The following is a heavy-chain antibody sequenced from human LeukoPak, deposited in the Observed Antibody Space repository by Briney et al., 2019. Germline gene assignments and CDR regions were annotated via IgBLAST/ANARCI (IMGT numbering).Heavy chain of an antibody. CDR2: IKSKTDGGTT. V-gene: IGHV3-15*01. J-gene: IGHJ4*02. CDR3: TTESIMEYGDLSDY. Sequence: PGGSLRLSCAASGFTFSNAWMSWVRQAPGKGLEWVGRIKSKTDGGTTDYAAPVKGRFTISRDDSKNTLYLQMNSLKTEDTAVYYCTTESIMEYGDLSDYWGQGTLVTVSS. CDR1: GFTFSNAW. D-gene: IGHD3-16*01.